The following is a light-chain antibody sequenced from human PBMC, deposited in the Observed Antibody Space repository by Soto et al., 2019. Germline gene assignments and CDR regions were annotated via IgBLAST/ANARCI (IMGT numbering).Light chain of an antibody. CDR2: SDN. CDR1: ASNIGRNT. J-gene: IGLJ3*02. CDR3: AVWDDSLNGPV. Sequence: QSVLTQPPSASGTPGQRVTISCSGGASNIGRNTVNWYQDLPGTAPKLLISSDNKRPSGVPDRFSGSKSGTSASLAISGLQSEDEADSYCAVWDDSLNGPVFGGGTKLTVL. V-gene: IGLV1-44*01.